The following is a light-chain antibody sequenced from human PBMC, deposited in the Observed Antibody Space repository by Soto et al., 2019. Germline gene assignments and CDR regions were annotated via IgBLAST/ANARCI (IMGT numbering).Light chain of an antibody. CDR1: SSDVGGYKF. CDR2: EVS. CDR3: SSYAGSNTVV. V-gene: IGLV2-8*01. J-gene: IGLJ2*01. Sequence: QSALAQPPSASGSPGQSVTISCTGTSSDVGGYKFVSWYQHHPGKAPKLMIYEVSKRPSGVPDRFSGSKAGNTASLTVSGLQAGDAADYYCSSYAGSNTVVFGGGTKLTVL.